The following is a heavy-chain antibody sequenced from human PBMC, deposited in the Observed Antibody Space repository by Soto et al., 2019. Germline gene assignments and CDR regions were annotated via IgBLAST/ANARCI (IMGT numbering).Heavy chain of an antibody. Sequence: QVQLVQSGAEVKKPGASVKVSCKASGYTFTSYGISWVRQAPGQGLEWMGWISAYNGNTNYGQKLQGRVTMTTDTAMSRANRELGSLRSDDRAVCFCSIGSRGPYDYWGQGTLVTVSS. CDR3: SIGSRGPYDY. J-gene: IGHJ4*02. CDR2: ISAYNGNT. V-gene: IGHV1-18*01. D-gene: IGHD6-19*01. CDR1: GYTFTSYG.